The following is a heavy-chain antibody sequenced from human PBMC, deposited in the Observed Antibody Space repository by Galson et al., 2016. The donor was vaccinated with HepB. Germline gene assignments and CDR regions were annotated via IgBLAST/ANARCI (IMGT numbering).Heavy chain of an antibody. CDR3: ARASVVPGARMVFDS. CDR1: GASINSSNW. CDR2: IYHTGTS. Sequence: SETLSLTCAVSGASINSSNWWTWVRQAPEKGLEWIGEIYHTGTSNNNPSLLSRFSMSIDNSRNHFSLNLNSVTAADTAVYYCARASVVPGARMVFDSWGQGILVTASS. J-gene: IGHJ5*01. D-gene: IGHD2-2*01. V-gene: IGHV4-4*02.